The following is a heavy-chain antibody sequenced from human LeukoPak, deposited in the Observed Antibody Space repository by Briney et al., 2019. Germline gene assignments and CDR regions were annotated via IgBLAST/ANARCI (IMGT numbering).Heavy chain of an antibody. CDR3: AKYRLIWLPAPVFEY. CDR2: VSSDGINT. CDR1: GFTFSNFA. D-gene: IGHD5-24*01. Sequence: GGSLRLSCSASGFTFSNFAMSWVRQAPGKGLEWVSAVSSDGINTYYTDSLKGRFTISRDNSKNTVFLQMHSLTAEDTAVYYCAKYRLIWLPAPVFEYWGQGTLVTVSS. J-gene: IGHJ4*02. V-gene: IGHV3-23*01.